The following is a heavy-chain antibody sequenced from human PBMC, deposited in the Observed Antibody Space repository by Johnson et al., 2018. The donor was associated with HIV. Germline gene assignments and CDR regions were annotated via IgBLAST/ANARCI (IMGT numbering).Heavy chain of an antibody. CDR3: AREGATIEGRSTFDI. D-gene: IGHD5-24*01. V-gene: IGHV3-13*01. Sequence: VQLVESGGGLVQPGGSLRLSCAASGITFSSYDMHWVRQATGKGLEWVSAIGTAGDTYYPGSVKGRFTISRKNAKNSLYLQMNSLRAGDTAVYYCAREGATIEGRSTFDIWGPGTMVTVSS. CDR2: IGTAGDT. CDR1: GITFSSYD. J-gene: IGHJ3*02.